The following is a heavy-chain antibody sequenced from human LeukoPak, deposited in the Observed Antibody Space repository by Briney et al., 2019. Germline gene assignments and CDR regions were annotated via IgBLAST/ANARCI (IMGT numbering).Heavy chain of an antibody. V-gene: IGHV1-2*06. CDR1: GYIFTAHY. D-gene: IGHD1-26*01. CDR3: ASLYDIVGTTVDY. CDR2: IDPNTGGT. J-gene: IGHJ4*02. Sequence: ASVKVSCKASGYIFTAHYLHWVRQAPGQGLEWMGRIDPNTGGTKSAKNFQGRVTMTRDTSISTAYMALSGLRSDDTAVYYCASLYDIVGTTVDYWGQGTLVTVSS.